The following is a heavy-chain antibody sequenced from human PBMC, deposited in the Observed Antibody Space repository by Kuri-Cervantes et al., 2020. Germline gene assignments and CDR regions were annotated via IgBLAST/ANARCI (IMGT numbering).Heavy chain of an antibody. Sequence: GSLRLSCTVSGGSISSYYWSWIRQPPGKGLEWIGYIYYSGSTNYNPSLKSRVTISVDTSKNQFSLKLSSVTAADTAVYYCARSSGWYYWFDPWGQGTLVTVSS. J-gene: IGHJ5*02. CDR1: GGSISSYY. CDR2: IYYSGST. V-gene: IGHV4-59*01. D-gene: IGHD6-19*01. CDR3: ARSSGWYYWFDP.